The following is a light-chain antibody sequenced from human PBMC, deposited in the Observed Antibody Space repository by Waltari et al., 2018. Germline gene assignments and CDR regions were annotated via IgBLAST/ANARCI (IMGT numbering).Light chain of an antibody. CDR1: SSNTGDYS. V-gene: IGLV1-44*01. Sequence: QSVLTQPPSASGTPGRRVTIPCSGSSSNTGDYSVRGYQQFPGKAPKLLLFSNSQRPSGVPDRFSGSKSGTSASLAISGLHSEDDADYFCAAWDDSLNGYVFGPGTKVTVL. CDR2: SNS. CDR3: AAWDDSLNGYV. J-gene: IGLJ1*01.